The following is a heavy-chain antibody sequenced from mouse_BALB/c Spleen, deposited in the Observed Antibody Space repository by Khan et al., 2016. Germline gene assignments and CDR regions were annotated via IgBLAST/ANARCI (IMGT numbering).Heavy chain of an antibody. V-gene: IGHV14-3*02. CDR3: ATNYYDYDDALDY. Sequence: EVQLQESGAELVKPGASVKLSCTASGFNIKDTYMHWVKQRPEQGLEWIGRIDPANGNTKYDPKFQGKATITADTSSNTAYLQLSSLTSEDTAVYYCATNYYDYDDALDYWGQGTSFTVSS. CDR2: IDPANGNT. D-gene: IGHD2-4*01. CDR1: GFNIKDTY. J-gene: IGHJ4*01.